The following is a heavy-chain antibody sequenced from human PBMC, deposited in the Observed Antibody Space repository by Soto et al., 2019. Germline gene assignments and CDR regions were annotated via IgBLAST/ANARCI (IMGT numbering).Heavy chain of an antibody. D-gene: IGHD6-19*01. J-gene: IGHJ1*01. CDR3: AKGVPGIAVAGTGYFQH. V-gene: IGHV3-23*01. CDR1: GFTFSSYA. Sequence: EVQLLESGGGLVQPGGSLRLSCAASGFTFSSYAMSWVRQAPGKGLEWVSGISGSGDSTYYADSVKGRFTISRDNSKNTLYLQMNSLRAEDTAVYYCAKGVPGIAVAGTGYFQHSGQGTLVTVSS. CDR2: ISGSGDST.